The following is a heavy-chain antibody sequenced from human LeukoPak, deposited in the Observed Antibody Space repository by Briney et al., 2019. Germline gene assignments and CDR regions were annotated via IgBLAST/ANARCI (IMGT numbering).Heavy chain of an antibody. Sequence: GQSLKISCKGSGYSFTSYWIAWVRHMPGKGLEWMGIIHPGDSDTRYSPSFQGQVTISADKSISTAYLQWSSLKASDTAMYYCARQGYYYGSGSQYYFDYWGQGTLVTVSS. V-gene: IGHV5-51*01. J-gene: IGHJ4*02. D-gene: IGHD3-10*01. CDR3: ARQGYYYGSGSQYYFDY. CDR2: IHPGDSDT. CDR1: GYSFTSYW.